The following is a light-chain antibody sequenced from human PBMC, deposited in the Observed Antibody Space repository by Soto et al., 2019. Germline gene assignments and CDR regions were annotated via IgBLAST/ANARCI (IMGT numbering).Light chain of an antibody. CDR3: QHYGTTVYT. CDR2: AAF. CDR1: QSVGSNY. Sequence: DIVLTQSPGTLSLSPGERATLSCRACQSVGSNYLAWYQQKPGQAPRLLIYAAFSRATGIPDRFSGSGSGTDFTLTITRLEPEDFAVYYCQHYGTTVYTFGQGTKLEIK. J-gene: IGKJ2*01. V-gene: IGKV3-20*01.